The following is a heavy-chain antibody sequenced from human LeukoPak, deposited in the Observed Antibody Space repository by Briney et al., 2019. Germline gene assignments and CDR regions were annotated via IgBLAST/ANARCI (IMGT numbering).Heavy chain of an antibody. CDR1: GFNFNDFY. V-gene: IGHV3-9*01. CDR2: ISWNNENI. J-gene: IGHJ4*02. Sequence: GGSLRLSCAASGFNFNDFYMSWIRQAPGKGLEWVSGISWNNENIDYADSVKGRFTISRDNSKNTLYLQMNSLRVEDTSVYYCAKGLYGWQLDGDNFDYWGQGTLVTVSS. CDR3: AKGLYGWQLDGDNFDY. D-gene: IGHD2-15*01.